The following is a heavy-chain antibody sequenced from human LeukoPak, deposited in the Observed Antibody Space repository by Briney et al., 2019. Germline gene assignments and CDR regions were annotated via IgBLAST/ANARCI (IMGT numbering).Heavy chain of an antibody. CDR1: GFTFDDYA. CDR3: AKATVRIAAAHDAFDI. Sequence: GGSLRLSCAASGFTFDDYAMHWVRQAPGKGLEWVSGISWNSGSIGYADSVKGRFTISRDNAKNSLYLQMNSLRAEDMALYYCAKATVRIAAAHDAFDIWGQGTMFTVSS. D-gene: IGHD6-13*01. J-gene: IGHJ3*02. V-gene: IGHV3-9*03. CDR2: ISWNSGSI.